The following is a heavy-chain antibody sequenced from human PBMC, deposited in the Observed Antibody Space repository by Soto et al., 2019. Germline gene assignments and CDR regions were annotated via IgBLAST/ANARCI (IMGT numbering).Heavy chain of an antibody. CDR2: INIGGAI. V-gene: IGHV4-4*07. D-gene: IGHD3-22*01. J-gene: IGHJ1*01. CDR1: GASISSHN. CDR3: ARDRGDYNSSWFWYISD. Sequence: SETLSLTCSVSGASISSHNWVWIRQPAGKGPEWVGRINIGGAINYSPSLKTRVSMSIDTSKNLFSLDLRSVTAADTAIYFCARDRGDYNSSWFWYISDWSPGTLVTV.